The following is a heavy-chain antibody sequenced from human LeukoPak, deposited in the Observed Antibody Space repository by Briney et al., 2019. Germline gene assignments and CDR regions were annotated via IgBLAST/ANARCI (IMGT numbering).Heavy chain of an antibody. CDR2: IKSKVDGGTI. Sequence: GGSLRLSCTGSGFTFSNAWMNRVRQAPGKGLEWVGRIKSKVDGGTIDYAAPVKGRFAISRDDSKNTVYLQMNSLKTEDTAVYYCSTGGYYLDYWGQGTLVTVSS. CDR3: STGGYYLDY. V-gene: IGHV3-15*07. CDR1: GFTFSNAW. D-gene: IGHD3-22*01. J-gene: IGHJ4*02.